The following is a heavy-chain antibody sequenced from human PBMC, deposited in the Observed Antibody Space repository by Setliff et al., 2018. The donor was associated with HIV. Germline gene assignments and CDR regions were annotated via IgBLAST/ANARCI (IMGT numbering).Heavy chain of an antibody. CDR1: GGSISSDDYY. CDR3: VRDDYGYNGKGFDY. Sequence: SETLSLTCTVSGGSISSDDYYWNWIRQPPGKGLEWIGYITYSGSAYYNPSLKSRVTISIDTNNNQISLRLSSVTAADTAMDYCVRDDYGYNGKGFDYWGPGTLVTVSS. V-gene: IGHV4-30-4*08. CDR2: ITYSGSA. J-gene: IGHJ4*02. D-gene: IGHD4-17*01.